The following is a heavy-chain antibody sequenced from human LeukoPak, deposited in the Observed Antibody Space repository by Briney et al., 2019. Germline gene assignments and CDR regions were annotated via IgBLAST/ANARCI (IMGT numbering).Heavy chain of an antibody. D-gene: IGHD1-1*01. J-gene: IGHJ4*02. CDR3: ARENWNDPHARFDY. Sequence: PSETLFLTSTVPGGSISDSYWVWIRQPAGKGHEWIGRIYSTGGTSYNPSLKSRVSMSVDTSKNQFSLKVNSATAADTAVYYCARENWNDPHARFDYWGQGILVTVSS. V-gene: IGHV4-4*07. CDR1: GGSISDSY. CDR2: IYSTGGT.